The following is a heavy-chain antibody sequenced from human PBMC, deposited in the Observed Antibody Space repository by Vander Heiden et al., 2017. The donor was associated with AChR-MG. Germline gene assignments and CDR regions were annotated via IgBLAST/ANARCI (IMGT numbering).Heavy chain of an antibody. Sequence: EVQLFVSGGGLVQPGGSLRLSCAASEFTFSTSSTSWLRHAPGKGLGWVEAISGSGGSTYYADSVKGRFTISRDKSKNTLYLQMNSLRAEDTAVYYCAKDSTSELRLGELSLYVWGGSCSAVGYWGQGTLVTVSS. CDR1: EFTFSTSS. D-gene: IGHD3-16*02. CDR3: AKDSTSELRLGELSLYVWGGSCSAVGY. V-gene: IGHV3-23*01. CDR2: ISGSGGST. J-gene: IGHJ4*02.